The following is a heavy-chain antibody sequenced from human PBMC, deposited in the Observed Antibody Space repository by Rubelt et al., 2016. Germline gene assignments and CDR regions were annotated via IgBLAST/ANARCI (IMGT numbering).Heavy chain of an antibody. D-gene: IGHD5-18*01. CDR3: AREGDTAMGIDY. V-gene: IGHV4-59*01. J-gene: IGHJ4*02. CDR1: GGSISSYY. CDR2: IYYSGST. Sequence: QVQLQESGPGLVKPSETLSLTCTVSGGSISSYYWSWIRQPPGKGLEWIGHIYYSGSTNYNPSLKSRVTISVDTSKNQFSLKLSSVTAADTAVYYCAREGDTAMGIDYWGQGTLVTVSS.